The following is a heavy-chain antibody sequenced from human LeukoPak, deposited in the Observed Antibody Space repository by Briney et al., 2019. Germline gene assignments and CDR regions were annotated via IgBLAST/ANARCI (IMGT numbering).Heavy chain of an antibody. CDR1: GFTFSSYG. CDR3: AKGFRGAVAGTAYFDY. J-gene: IGHJ4*02. V-gene: IGHV3-30*18. CDR2: ISYDGSNK. D-gene: IGHD6-19*01. Sequence: PGGSLRLSCAASGFTFSSYGMHWVRQAPGKGLEWVAVISYDGSNKYYADSVKGRFTISRDNSKNTLYLQMNSLRAEDTAVYYCAKGFRGAVAGTAYFDYWGQGTLVTVSS.